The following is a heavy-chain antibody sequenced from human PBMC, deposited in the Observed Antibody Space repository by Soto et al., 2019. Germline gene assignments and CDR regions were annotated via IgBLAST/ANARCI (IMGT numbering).Heavy chain of an antibody. CDR2: IYYSGST. Sequence: PETLSLTCTVSGGSVSSGSYYWSWIRQPPGKGLEWIGYIYYSGSTNYNPSLKSRVTISVDTSKNQFSLKLSSVTAADTAVYYCARALLLRLGELSVRRTAYGMDVSGQGPSLTLSS. D-gene: IGHD3-16*02. J-gene: IGHJ6*02. CDR1: GGSVSSGSYY. V-gene: IGHV4-61*01. CDR3: ARALLLRLGELSVRRTAYGMDV.